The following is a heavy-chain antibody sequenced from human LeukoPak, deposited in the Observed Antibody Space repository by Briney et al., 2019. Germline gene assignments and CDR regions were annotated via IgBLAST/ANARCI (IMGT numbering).Heavy chain of an antibody. D-gene: IGHD6-13*01. Sequence: GGSLRLSCAASGFTFSSHAMSWVRQAPGKGLEWVSAISGSGDSTYYADSVKGRFTISRDNSKNTLYLQVNSLRAEDTAVYYCAKDRIAAVGTPYYYYGMDVWGQGTTVTVSS. CDR2: ISGSGDST. V-gene: IGHV3-23*01. CDR3: AKDRIAAVGTPYYYYGMDV. J-gene: IGHJ6*02. CDR1: GFTFSSHA.